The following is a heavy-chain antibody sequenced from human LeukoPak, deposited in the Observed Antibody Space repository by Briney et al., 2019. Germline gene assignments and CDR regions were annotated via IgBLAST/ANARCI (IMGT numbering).Heavy chain of an antibody. J-gene: IGHJ4*02. CDR1: GFIFSDYY. D-gene: IGHD6-13*01. Sequence: GGSLRLSCAASGFIFSDYYMSWIRQAPGKGLEFVSYISSVGTANYYADSVKGRFTISGDNAQNSVYLEMTNLRAEDTAVYYCVREFWYRFDNWGQGTVVTVSS. V-gene: IGHV3-11*04. CDR3: VREFWYRFDN. CDR2: ISSVGTAN.